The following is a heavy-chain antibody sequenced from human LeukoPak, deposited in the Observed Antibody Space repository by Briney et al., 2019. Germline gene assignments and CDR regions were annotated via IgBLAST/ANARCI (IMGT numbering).Heavy chain of an antibody. V-gene: IGHV3-48*03. CDR2: TDSNSETT. CDR1: GFSLTTYE. Sequence: GGSLRLSCAVSGFSLTTYEMDWIRQAPGKGLEWVAYTDSNSETTHYADSVKGRFIISRDNAKNSLYLQMNSLRAEDTALYYCVREYCSGGSCSDAFGIWGQGTMVTVSS. CDR3: VREYCSGGSCSDAFGI. D-gene: IGHD2-15*01. J-gene: IGHJ3*02.